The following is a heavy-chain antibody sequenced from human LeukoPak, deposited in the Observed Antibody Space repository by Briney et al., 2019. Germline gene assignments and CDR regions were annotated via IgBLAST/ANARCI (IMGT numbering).Heavy chain of an antibody. CDR2: INTNSGGT. J-gene: IGHJ6*03. Sequence: ASVQVSCMASGYTFTGYYMHWVRQAPGQGLEWMGWINTNSGGTNYARKFRGRVTMTRDTSISTAYMELSRLRAGDTAVYFCARGYYDILTGYYHPYYCYYYMDVWGKGTTVTVSS. CDR1: GYTFTGYY. CDR3: ARGYYDILTGYYHPYYCYYYMDV. D-gene: IGHD3-9*01. V-gene: IGHV1-2*02.